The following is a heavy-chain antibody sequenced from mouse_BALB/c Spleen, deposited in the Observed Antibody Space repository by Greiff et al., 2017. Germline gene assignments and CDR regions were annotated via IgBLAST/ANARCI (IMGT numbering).Heavy chain of an antibody. D-gene: IGHD2-4*01. Sequence: QVQLQQSGAELVRPGTSVKVSCKASGYAFTNYLIEWVKQRPGQGLEWIGVINPGSGGTNYNEKFKGKATLTADKSSSTAYMQLSSLTSDDSAVYFCARITTEAMDYWGQGTSVTVSS. CDR1: GYAFTNYL. CDR2: INPGSGGT. CDR3: ARITTEAMDY. V-gene: IGHV1-54*01. J-gene: IGHJ4*01.